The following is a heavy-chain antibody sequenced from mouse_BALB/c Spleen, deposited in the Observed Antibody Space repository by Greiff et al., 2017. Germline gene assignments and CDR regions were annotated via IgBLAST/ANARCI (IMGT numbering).Heavy chain of an antibody. V-gene: IGHV1-26*01. CDR2: VNPNNGGT. CDR3: ASRVYQFAY. Sequence: VQLQQSGPELVKPGASVKISCKASGYTFTDYYMNWVKQSHGKSLEWIGLVNPNNGGTSYNQKFKGKATLTVDKSSSTAYMELRSLTSEDSAVYYCASRVYQFAYWGQGTLVTVSA. CDR1: GYTFTDYY. D-gene: IGHD2-1*01. J-gene: IGHJ3*01.